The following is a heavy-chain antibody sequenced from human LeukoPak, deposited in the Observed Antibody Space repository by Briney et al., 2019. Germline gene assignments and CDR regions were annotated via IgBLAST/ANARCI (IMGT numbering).Heavy chain of an antibody. CDR2: IRSKAYGGTT. CDR3: TRDSLWFVPHFDY. CDR1: GFTVSRNH. D-gene: IGHD3-10*01. J-gene: IGHJ4*02. V-gene: IGHV3-49*02. Sequence: AGGSLRLSCAASGFTVSRNHMSWVRQAPGKGLEWVGFIRSKAYGGTTEYAASVKGRFTISRDDSKSIAYLQMNSLKTEDTAVYYCTRDSLWFVPHFDYWGQGTLVTVSS.